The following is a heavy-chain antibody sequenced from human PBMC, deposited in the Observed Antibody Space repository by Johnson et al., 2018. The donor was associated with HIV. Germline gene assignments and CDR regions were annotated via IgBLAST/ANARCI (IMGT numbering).Heavy chain of an antibody. CDR1: GFTFSSYG. CDR3: ARDISYDSSASQGAFDI. J-gene: IGHJ3*02. V-gene: IGHV3-30*19. D-gene: IGHD3-22*01. Sequence: QVQLVESGGGVVQPGRSLRLSCAASGFTFSSYGMHWVRQAQGKGLEWVAVISYDGSNKYYADSVKGRFTISRDNAKNSLYLQMNSRRAEDTALYYCARDISYDSSASQGAFDIWGQGTMVTVSS. CDR2: ISYDGSNK.